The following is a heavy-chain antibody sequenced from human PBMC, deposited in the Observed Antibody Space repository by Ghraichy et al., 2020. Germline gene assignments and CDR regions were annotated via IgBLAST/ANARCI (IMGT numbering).Heavy chain of an antibody. CDR2: INHSGST. V-gene: IGHV4-34*01. Sequence: SETLSLTCAVHGGSFSGYYWSWIRQPPGKGLGWIGEINHSGSTNYNPTLKSRVTISVDTSTNQFSLKLSSVTAADTAVYYCARGMERITIFGVVPYGMDVWGQGTTVTVSS. J-gene: IGHJ6*02. D-gene: IGHD3-3*01. CDR1: GGSFSGYY. CDR3: ARGMERITIFGVVPYGMDV.